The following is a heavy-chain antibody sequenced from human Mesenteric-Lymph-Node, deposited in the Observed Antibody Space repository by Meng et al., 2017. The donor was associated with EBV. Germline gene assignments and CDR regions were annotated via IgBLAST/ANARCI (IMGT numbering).Heavy chain of an antibody. CDR1: GFTFTSFH. V-gene: IGHV1-46*01. CDR2: INPSDGST. CDR3: ARGLDWGSPFDY. Sequence: VQLGQAGAEVKKPGASVKVSCKASGFTFTSFHMHWVRQAPGQGLEWMGIINPSDGSTGYAQRFQGRVTMTSESSTSTVYMELSSLKSEDTAVYFCARGLDWGSPFDYWGQGTLVTVSS. D-gene: IGHD3/OR15-3a*01. J-gene: IGHJ4*02.